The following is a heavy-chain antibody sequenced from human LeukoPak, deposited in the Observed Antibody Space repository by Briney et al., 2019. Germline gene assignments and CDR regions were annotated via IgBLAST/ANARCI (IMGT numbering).Heavy chain of an antibody. J-gene: IGHJ4*02. CDR2: MFGNGGT. Sequence: SETLSLTCSVSGGSMSSDYWSWIRQSPGKGLEWIGRMFGNGGTNYSPSFQRRATMSVDTSTRRLSLRLNSVTAADTAVYYCARQTAKKWDLPGSFDSWGQGILVTVSS. CDR1: GGSMSSDY. CDR3: ARQTAKKWDLPGSFDS. D-gene: IGHD1-26*01. V-gene: IGHV4-59*08.